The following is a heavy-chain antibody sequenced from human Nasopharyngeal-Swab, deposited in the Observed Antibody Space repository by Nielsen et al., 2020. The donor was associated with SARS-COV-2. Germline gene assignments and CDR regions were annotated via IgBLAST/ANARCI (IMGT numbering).Heavy chain of an antibody. CDR2: ISTTKGAP. J-gene: IGHJ4*02. CDR3: ARENQEYANIWIDY. V-gene: IGHV7-4-1*02. Sequence: ASVKVSCKASGYTFTSNVLNWVRQAPGQGPEDIGWISTTKGAPTYAQAFTGRFVISLDTSVSTTYLQISSLKADDTAVYYCARENQEYANIWIDYWGQGTQVTVSS. CDR1: GYTFTSNV. D-gene: IGHD1-1*01.